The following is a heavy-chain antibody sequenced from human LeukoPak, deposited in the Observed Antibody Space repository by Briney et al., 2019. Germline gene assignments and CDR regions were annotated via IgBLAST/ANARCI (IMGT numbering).Heavy chain of an antibody. D-gene: IGHD6-19*01. CDR1: GFTFGDYA. V-gene: IGHV3-49*04. CDR3: TRVQASSSPLDNYYYCYMDV. Sequence: PGRSLRLSCTASGFTFGDYAMSWVRQAPGKGLEWVGFIRSKAYGGTTEYAASVKGRFTISRDDSKSIAYLQMNSLKTEDTAVYYCTRVQASSSPLDNYYYCYMDVWGKGTTVTISS. CDR2: IRSKAYGGTT. J-gene: IGHJ6*03.